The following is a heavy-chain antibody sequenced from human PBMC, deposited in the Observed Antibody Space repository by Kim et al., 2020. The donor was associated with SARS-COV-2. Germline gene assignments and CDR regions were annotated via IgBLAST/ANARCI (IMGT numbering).Heavy chain of an antibody. V-gene: IGHV1-69*13. Sequence: SVKVSCKASGGTFSSYAISWVRQAPGQGLEWMGGIIPIFGAANYAQKFQGGVTITADESTSTAYMELSSLRSEDTAVYYCARGMDYGDAFDIWGQGTMVTVSS. CDR1: GGTFSSYA. D-gene: IGHD4-17*01. CDR3: ARGMDYGDAFDI. CDR2: IIPIFGAA. J-gene: IGHJ3*02.